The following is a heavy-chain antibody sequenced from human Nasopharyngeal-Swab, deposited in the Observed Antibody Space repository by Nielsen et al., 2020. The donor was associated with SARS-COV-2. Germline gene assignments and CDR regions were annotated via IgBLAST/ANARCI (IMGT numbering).Heavy chain of an antibody. J-gene: IGHJ6*03. CDR3: ARIIAAAGTVGYMDV. Sequence: WIRQPPGKGLEWIGYIYYSGSTHYNPSLKSRVTISVDTSKNQFSLKLSSVTAADTAVYYCARIIAAAGTVGYMDVWGKGTTVTVSS. D-gene: IGHD6-13*01. V-gene: IGHV4-39*01. CDR2: IYYSGST.